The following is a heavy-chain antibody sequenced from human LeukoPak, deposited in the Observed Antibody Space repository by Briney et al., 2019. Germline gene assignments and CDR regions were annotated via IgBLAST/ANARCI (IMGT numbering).Heavy chain of an antibody. Sequence: GGSLRLSCAASGFTFSSYGMHWVRQAPGKGLVWVSRINSDGSSTSYADSVKGRFTISRDNAKNTLYLQMNSLRAEDTAVYYCARVRIVGAMAWSHYFDYWGQGTLVTVSS. J-gene: IGHJ4*02. CDR2: INSDGSST. CDR1: GFTFSSYG. D-gene: IGHD1-26*01. CDR3: ARVRIVGAMAWSHYFDY. V-gene: IGHV3-74*01.